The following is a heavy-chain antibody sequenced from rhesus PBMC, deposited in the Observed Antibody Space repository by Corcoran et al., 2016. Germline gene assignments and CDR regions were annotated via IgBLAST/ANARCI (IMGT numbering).Heavy chain of an antibody. CDR3: ASAGNWNYGGFDY. V-gene: IGHV4-169*02. D-gene: IGHD1-26*01. J-gene: IGHJ4*01. CDR2: IYGSGSST. Sequence: QLQLQESDPGLVKPSETLSVTCAVSGGSISSSYWSWLRQAPGKGLEWIGYIYGSGSSTNYNPSLKRRVTLSVHTSKNQLSLKLSSVTAADTAVYYCASAGNWNYGGFDYWGQRVLVTVSS. CDR1: GGSISSSY.